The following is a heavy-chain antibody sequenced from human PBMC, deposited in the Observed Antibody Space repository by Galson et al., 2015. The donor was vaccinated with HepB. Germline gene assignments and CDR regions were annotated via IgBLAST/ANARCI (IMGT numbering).Heavy chain of an antibody. V-gene: IGHV3-33*01. CDR1: GFTFSSFG. CDR2: IWFDGSDR. J-gene: IGHJ3*02. CDR3: ARALNLLYGDYPGGAFDI. D-gene: IGHD4-17*01. Sequence: SLRLSCAASGFTFSSFGMNWVRQAPGKGLEWVAAIWFDGSDRKYADSVKGRFTISRDNSKNTLYMQMDSLRAEDTAVYHCARALNLLYGDYPGGAFDIWGQGTRVTVS.